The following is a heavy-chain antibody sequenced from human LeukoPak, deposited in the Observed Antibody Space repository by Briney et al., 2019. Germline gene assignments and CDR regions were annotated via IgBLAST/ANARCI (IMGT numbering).Heavy chain of an antibody. CDR1: GYTFIGYY. CDR2: INPNSGDT. V-gene: IGHV1-2*02. D-gene: IGHD6-19*01. CDR3: ARERSGRFDY. Sequence: ASVKVSCKASGYTFIGYYIHWVRQAPGQGLEWMGWINPNSGDTNYAQKFQGRVTMTRDTSISTTYMELTRVRSDDTAVYYCARERSGRFDYWGQGTLVTVSS. J-gene: IGHJ4*02.